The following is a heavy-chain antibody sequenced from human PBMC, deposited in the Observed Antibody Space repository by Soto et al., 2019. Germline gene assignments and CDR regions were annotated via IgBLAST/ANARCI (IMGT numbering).Heavy chain of an antibody. J-gene: IGHJ5*02. CDR1: GFTFTSSA. CDR3: ARGKPPIFNWFDP. Sequence: GASVKVSCKASGFTFTSSAVQWVRQARGQRLEWIGWIVVGSGNTNYAQKFQERVTITRDMSTSTAYMELSSLRSEDTAVYYCARGKPPIFNWFDPWGQGTLVTSPQ. CDR2: IVVGSGNT. D-gene: IGHD3-3*01. V-gene: IGHV1-58*01.